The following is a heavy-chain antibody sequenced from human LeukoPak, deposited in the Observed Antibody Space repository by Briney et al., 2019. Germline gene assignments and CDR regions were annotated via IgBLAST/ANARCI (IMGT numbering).Heavy chain of an antibody. Sequence: GGSLRLSCAASGFTFTSSAMSWVRQAPGKGLEWVSAISGSGHSTDYADSVKGRFTISRDNSKNTLYLQMNSLRAEDTAVYYCAREGGFTGYGSSWYEDVFVYWGQGTLVIVSS. CDR1: GFTFTSSA. D-gene: IGHD6-13*01. CDR3: AREGGFTGYGSSWYEDVFVY. V-gene: IGHV3-23*01. J-gene: IGHJ4*02. CDR2: ISGSGHST.